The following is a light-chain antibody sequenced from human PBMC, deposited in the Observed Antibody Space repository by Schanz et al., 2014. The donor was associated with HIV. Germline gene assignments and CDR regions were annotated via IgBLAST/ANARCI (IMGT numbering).Light chain of an antibody. V-gene: IGKV3D-15*01. CDR1: QTVSSN. CDR2: SAS. CDR3: QQSNSWPYT. J-gene: IGKJ2*01. Sequence: EIVLTQSPVILSLSPGERATLSCRASQTVSSNSLGWYQQKRGQVPRLLIYSASRRANGIPDRFSGSGSGTEFTLTISSLQSEDFAVYYCQQSNSWPYTFGQGTKLEI.